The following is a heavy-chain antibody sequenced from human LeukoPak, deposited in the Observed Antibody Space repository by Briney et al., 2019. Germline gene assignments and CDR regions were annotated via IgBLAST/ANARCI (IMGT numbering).Heavy chain of an antibody. CDR1: GFTFSSYA. V-gene: IGHV3-30-3*01. CDR3: AKAYSSGWYYFDY. CDR2: ISYDGSNK. D-gene: IGHD6-19*01. Sequence: GGSLRLSCAASGFTFSSYAMHWVRQAPGKGLEWVAVISYDGSNKYYADSVKGRFTISRDNSKNTLYLQMNSLRAEDTAVYYCAKAYSSGWYYFDYWGQGTLVTVSS. J-gene: IGHJ4*02.